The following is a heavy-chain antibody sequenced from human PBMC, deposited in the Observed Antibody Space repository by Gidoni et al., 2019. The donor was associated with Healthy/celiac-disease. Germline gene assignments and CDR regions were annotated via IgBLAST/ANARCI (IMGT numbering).Heavy chain of an antibody. V-gene: IGHV3-21*01. D-gene: IGHD3-22*01. J-gene: IGHJ3*02. CDR3: ARDAYYDSSGYYCDAFDI. Sequence: EVQLVESGGGLVKPGGSLRLSCAASGFTFSSYSMNWVLQAPGKGLEWVSSISSSSSYIYYADSVKGRFTISRDNAKNSLYLQMNSLRAEDTAVYYCARDAYYDSSGYYCDAFDIWGQGTMVTVSS. CDR2: ISSSSSYI. CDR1: GFTFSSYS.